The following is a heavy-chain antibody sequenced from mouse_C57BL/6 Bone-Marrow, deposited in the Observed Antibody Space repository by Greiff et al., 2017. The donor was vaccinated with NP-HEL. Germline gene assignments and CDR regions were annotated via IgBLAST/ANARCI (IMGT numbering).Heavy chain of an antibody. Sequence: EVQRVESGGGLVQPGGSLKLSCAASGFTFSDYYMYWVRQTPEKRLEWVAYISNGGGSTYYPDTVKGRFTISRDNAKNTLYLQMSRLKSEDTAMYYCARHDGYYVVYAMDYWGQGTSVTVSS. CDR1: GFTFSDYY. D-gene: IGHD2-3*01. CDR2: ISNGGGST. J-gene: IGHJ4*01. V-gene: IGHV5-12*01. CDR3: ARHDGYYVVYAMDY.